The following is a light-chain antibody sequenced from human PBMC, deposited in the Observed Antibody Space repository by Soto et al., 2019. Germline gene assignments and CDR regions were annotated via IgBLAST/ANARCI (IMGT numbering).Light chain of an antibody. CDR1: SSDVGGYNY. V-gene: IGLV2-14*01. CDR2: EVS. CDR3: SSYTSSSTPV. Sequence: QSVLTQPASVSGSPGQSITISCTGTSSDVGGYNYVSWYQQHPGKAPKPMIYEVSNRPSGVSNRFSGSKSGNTASLTISGLQAEDEADYYCSSYTSSSTPVFGGGTQLTVL. J-gene: IGLJ2*01.